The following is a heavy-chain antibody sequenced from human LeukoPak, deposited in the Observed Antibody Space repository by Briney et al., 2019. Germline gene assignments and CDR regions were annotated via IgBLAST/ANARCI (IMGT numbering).Heavy chain of an antibody. V-gene: IGHV4-38-2*01. CDR3: ARVYSGGTWYYFVY. CDR1: HYAISSPYF. D-gene: IGHD5-12*01. CDR2: IYHTGRT. J-gene: IGHJ4*02. Sequence: PSETLSLTCAVSHYAISSPYFWGWIRQPPGKGLEWIGSIYHTGRTNYNPSINSRVTMSLDTSKNQFSLNLNSVTAADTAVYHCARVYSGGTWYYFVYWGQGILVTVSS.